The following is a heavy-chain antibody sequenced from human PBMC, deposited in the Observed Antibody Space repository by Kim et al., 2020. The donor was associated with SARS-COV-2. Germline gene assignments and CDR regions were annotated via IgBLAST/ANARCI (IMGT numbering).Heavy chain of an antibody. CDR2: INEDGSGI. CDR3: AKWRGPQSNFDY. Sequence: GGSLRLSCAASGFSFGSFWMAWVRQAPGKGLEWLANINEDGSGIEYVDSVKGRFTVSRDNAKNSLHLQMNSLRVDDTAFYYCAKWRGPQSNFDYWGQGSLVTVSS. CDR1: GFSFGSFW. D-gene: IGHD2-8*01. V-gene: IGHV3-7*01. J-gene: IGHJ4*02.